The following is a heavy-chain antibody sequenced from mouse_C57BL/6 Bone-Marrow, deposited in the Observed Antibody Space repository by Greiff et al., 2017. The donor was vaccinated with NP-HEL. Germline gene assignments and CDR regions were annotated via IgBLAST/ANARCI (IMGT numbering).Heavy chain of an antibody. Sequence: QVQLQQSGAELVKPGASVKLSCKASGYTFTSYLMHWVKQRPGRGLEWIGRIDPNSAGTKYNEKFKSKATLTVDKPSSAAYMHLNSLTSEDSAVYYCARYYYGSSSFDYWGQGTTLTVSS. CDR3: ARYYYGSSSFDY. CDR2: IDPNSAGT. J-gene: IGHJ2*01. V-gene: IGHV1-72*01. CDR1: GYTFTSYL. D-gene: IGHD1-1*01.